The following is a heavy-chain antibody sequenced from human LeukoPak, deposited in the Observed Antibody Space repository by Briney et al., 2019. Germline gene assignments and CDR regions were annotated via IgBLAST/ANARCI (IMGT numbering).Heavy chain of an antibody. V-gene: IGHV4-34*01. CDR1: GFIFSDFS. CDR2: INHSGST. Sequence: PGGSLRLSCTVSGFIFSDFSMSWVRQAPGKGLEWIGEINHSGSTNYNLSLKSRVTISVDTSKNQFSLKLSSVTAADTAVYYCARGRHYYDSSGYYTYYYYYMDVWGKGTTVTVSS. CDR3: ARGRHYYDSSGYYTYYYYYMDV. D-gene: IGHD3-22*01. J-gene: IGHJ6*03.